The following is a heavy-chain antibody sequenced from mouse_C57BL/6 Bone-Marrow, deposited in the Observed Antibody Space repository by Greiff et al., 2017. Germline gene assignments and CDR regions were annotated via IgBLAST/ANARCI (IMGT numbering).Heavy chain of an antibody. CDR1: GYAFSSSW. CDR2: IYPGDGDT. D-gene: IGHD1-1*01. J-gene: IGHJ2*01. Sequence: VQLMESGPELVKPGASVKISCKASGYAFSSSWMNWVKQRPGQGLEWIGRIYPGDGDTNYNGKFKGKATLTADKSSSTAYMQLSSLTSEDSAVYFWGILLRRYWGQGTTLTVSS. V-gene: IGHV1-82*01. CDR3: GILLRRY.